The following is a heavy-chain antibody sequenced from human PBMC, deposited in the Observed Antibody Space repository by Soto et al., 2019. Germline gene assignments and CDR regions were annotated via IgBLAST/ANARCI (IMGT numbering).Heavy chain of an antibody. CDR2: ISYDGSNK. D-gene: IGHD5-12*01. J-gene: IGHJ4*02. Sequence: QVQLVESGGGVVQPGRSLRLSCAASGFTFSSYAMHWVRQAPGKGLEWVAVISYDGSNKYYADSVKGRFTISRDNSKNTLYLEMNRLRAEETAVYYCASLIVATIRGAFDYWGQGTLVTVSS. V-gene: IGHV3-30-3*01. CDR1: GFTFSSYA. CDR3: ASLIVATIRGAFDY.